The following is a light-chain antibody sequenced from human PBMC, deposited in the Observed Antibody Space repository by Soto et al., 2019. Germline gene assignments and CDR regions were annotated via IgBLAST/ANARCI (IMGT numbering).Light chain of an antibody. V-gene: IGLV1-44*01. J-gene: IGLJ1*01. Sequence: QAVVTQPPSASGTPGQRVTISCSGSSSNIGSNTVNWYQQLPGTAPKLLIYSNNQRPSGVPDRFSGSKSGTSASLAISGLQSEDEADYYCAAWDDSRNALYVFGTGTKVTVL. CDR2: SNN. CDR3: AAWDDSRNALYV. CDR1: SSNIGSNT.